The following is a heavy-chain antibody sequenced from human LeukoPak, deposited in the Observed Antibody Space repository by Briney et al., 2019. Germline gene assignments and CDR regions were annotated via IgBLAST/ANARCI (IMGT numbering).Heavy chain of an antibody. CDR3: AKLSSPGPYYFDY. Sequence: GGSLRLSCAASGFTFSSYGMHWVRQAPGKGLEWVAVIWYDGSNKYYADSVKGRFTISRDNSKNTLYLQMNSLRAEDTAVYYCAKLSSPGPYYFDYWGQGTLVTVSS. CDR1: GFTFSSYG. D-gene: IGHD3-10*01. V-gene: IGHV3-33*06. J-gene: IGHJ4*02. CDR2: IWYDGSNK.